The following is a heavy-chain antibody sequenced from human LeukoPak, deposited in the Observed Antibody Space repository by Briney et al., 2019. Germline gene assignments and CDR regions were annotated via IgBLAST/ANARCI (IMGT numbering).Heavy chain of an antibody. Sequence: VASAKVSCKASGFNFTDYYIHWVRQAPGQGLEWMGWINPNTGATSYAEKFQGRVTMTRDPSISTAHMELSSLRSGDTAVYYCTKGKDFFDNSGQWEYWCFDLWGRGTLVTVSS. CDR1: GFNFTDYY. V-gene: IGHV1-2*02. D-gene: IGHD6-19*01. J-gene: IGHJ2*01. CDR2: INPNTGAT. CDR3: TKGKDFFDNSGQWEYWCFDL.